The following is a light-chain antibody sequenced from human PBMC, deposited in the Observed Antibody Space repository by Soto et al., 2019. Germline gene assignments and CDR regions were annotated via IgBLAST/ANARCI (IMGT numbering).Light chain of an antibody. CDR3: QSSDNYNPA. J-gene: IGLJ1*01. CDR2: EDD. CDR1: SCIIDSNY. V-gene: IGLV6-57*04. Sequence: NFILTQPHSVSESPGETVTLSCTRISCIIDSNYVQWYQQRPGSAPTIVIYEDDQRPSGVPDRFSGSIDSSSNSASLTISGLKTEDEADYYCQSSDNYNPAFGPGTKVTVL.